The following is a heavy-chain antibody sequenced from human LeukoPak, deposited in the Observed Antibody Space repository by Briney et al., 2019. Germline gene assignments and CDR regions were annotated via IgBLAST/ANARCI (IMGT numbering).Heavy chain of an antibody. CDR1: GFTFSSYS. D-gene: IGHD4-17*01. V-gene: IGHV3-30*03. Sequence: GGSLRLSCATSGFTFSSYSMNWVRQAPGKGLEWVAVISYDGSNKYYADSVKGRFTISRDNSKNTLYLQMNSLRAEDTAVYYCARGNGDRNINDYWGQGTLVTVSS. CDR2: ISYDGSNK. J-gene: IGHJ4*02. CDR3: ARGNGDRNINDY.